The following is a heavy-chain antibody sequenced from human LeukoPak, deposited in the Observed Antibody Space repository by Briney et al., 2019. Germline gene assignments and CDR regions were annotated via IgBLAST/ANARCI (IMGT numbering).Heavy chain of an antibody. J-gene: IGHJ4*02. Sequence: GGSLRLSCAASGFTFSSYAMHWVRQAPGKGLEWVAVISYDGSNKYYADSVKGRFTISRDNSKNTLYLQMNSLRAEDTAVYCCARPNYYDSSGYADYWGQGTLVTVSS. CDR3: ARPNYYDSSGYADY. CDR1: GFTFSSYA. CDR2: ISYDGSNK. V-gene: IGHV3-30-3*01. D-gene: IGHD3-22*01.